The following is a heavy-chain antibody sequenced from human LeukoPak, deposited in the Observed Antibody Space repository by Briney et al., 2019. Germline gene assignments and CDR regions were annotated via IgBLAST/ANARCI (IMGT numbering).Heavy chain of an antibody. CDR2: MSPDSGNT. D-gene: IGHD6-19*01. Sequence: ASVKVSCKASGYTFTSYDINWVRQATGQGLEWMGWMSPDSGNTGYAQNFQGRVSMTRDTSTSTAYMELNSLRSEDTAVYYCARDYSDGWYKNFDSWGQGTPVSVSS. V-gene: IGHV1-8*01. CDR1: GYTFTSYD. J-gene: IGHJ4*02. CDR3: ARDYSDGWYKNFDS.